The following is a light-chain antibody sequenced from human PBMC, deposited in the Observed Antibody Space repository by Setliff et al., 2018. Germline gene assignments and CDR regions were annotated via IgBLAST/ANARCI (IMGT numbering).Light chain of an antibody. CDR3: SSYAGNYIYG. CDR2: EVS. Sequence: QSVLTQPPSASGSPGQSVALSCTGSSSDVGGYNYVSWYQQHPGKAPKLMIYEVSKRPSGVPDRFSGSKSGNTASLTVSGLQAEDEADYYCSSYAGNYIYGFGTGTKV. CDR1: SSDVGGYNY. V-gene: IGLV2-8*01. J-gene: IGLJ1*01.